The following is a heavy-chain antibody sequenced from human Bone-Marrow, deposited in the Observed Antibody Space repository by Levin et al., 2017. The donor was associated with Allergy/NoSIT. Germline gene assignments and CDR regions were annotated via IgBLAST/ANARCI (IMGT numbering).Heavy chain of an antibody. CDR1: GFTFDDYA. J-gene: IGHJ3*01. CDR3: AKANWELSSLDGFDV. D-gene: IGHD6-6*01. CDR2: ITWNSRRI. V-gene: IGHV3-9*01. Sequence: SLKISCTTAGFTFDDYALHWVRQAPGKGLEWLAGITWNSRRIDYAESVRGRFTISRDNAKNSLYLQMDSLRSEDTALYFCAKANWELSSLDGFDVWGQGTMVTVSS.